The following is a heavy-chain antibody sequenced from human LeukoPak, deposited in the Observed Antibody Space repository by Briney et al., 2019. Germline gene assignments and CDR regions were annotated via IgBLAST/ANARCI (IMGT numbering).Heavy chain of an antibody. J-gene: IGHJ4*02. CDR1: GFTFSSYS. CDR2: IKQDGSEK. CDR3: ASESRSSWYIY. D-gene: IGHD6-13*01. V-gene: IGHV3-7*01. Sequence: GGSLRLSCAASGFTFSSYSMNWVRQAPGKGLEWVANIKQDGSEKYYVDSVKGRFTISRDNAKNSLYLQMNSLRAEDTAVYYCASESRSSWYIYWGQGTLVTVSS.